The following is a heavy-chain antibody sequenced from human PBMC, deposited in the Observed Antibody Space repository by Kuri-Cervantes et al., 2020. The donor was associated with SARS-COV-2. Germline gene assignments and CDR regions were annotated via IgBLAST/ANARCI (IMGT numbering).Heavy chain of an antibody. Sequence: GGSLRLSCAASGFTFSSYAMHWVRQAPGKGLEWVAVISYDGSSKYYADSVKGRFTISRDNSKNTLYLQMNSLRAEDTAVYYCARPRRYCSSTSCYGDYYYYYYMDVWGKGTTVTVSS. D-gene: IGHD2-2*01. J-gene: IGHJ6*03. CDR1: GFTFSSYA. CDR2: ISYDGSSK. V-gene: IGHV3-30-3*01. CDR3: ARPRRYCSSTSCYGDYYYYYYMDV.